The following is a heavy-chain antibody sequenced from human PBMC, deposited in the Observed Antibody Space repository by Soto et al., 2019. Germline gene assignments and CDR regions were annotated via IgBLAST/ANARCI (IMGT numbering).Heavy chain of an antibody. V-gene: IGHV3-23*01. CDR1: GFTFSNYA. J-gene: IGHJ6*02. CDR3: AKDSVLWFGESGYYYYGMDV. D-gene: IGHD3-10*01. CDR2: ISGSGGST. Sequence: GGSLRLSCAGSGFTFSNYAMSWVRQAPGKGLAWVSAISGSGGSTYYADSVKGRFTISRDNSKNTLYLQMNSLRAEDTAVYYCAKDSVLWFGESGYYYYGMDVWGQGTTVTVSS.